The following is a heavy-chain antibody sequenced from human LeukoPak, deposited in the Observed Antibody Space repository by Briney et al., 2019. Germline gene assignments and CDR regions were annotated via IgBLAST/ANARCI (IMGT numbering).Heavy chain of an antibody. CDR3: ARDRPYYFDY. V-gene: IGHV3-64D*06. J-gene: IGHJ4*02. CDR1: GFTFSSYA. CDR2: ISSNGGST. Sequence: GGALRLSCSASGFTFSSYAMHWVRQAPGKGLEYVSAISSNGGSTYYADSVKGRFTISRDNSKNTLYLQMSSLSAEDTAVYYCARDRPYYFDYWGQGTLVTVSS.